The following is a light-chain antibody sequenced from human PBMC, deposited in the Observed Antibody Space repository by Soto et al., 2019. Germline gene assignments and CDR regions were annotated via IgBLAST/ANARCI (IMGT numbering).Light chain of an antibody. J-gene: IGKJ4*01. Sequence: EIVLTQSPGTLSLSPGERATLSCRASQSVSSNYLAWYQQKPGQAPRLLIYGASSRATGIPARFSGSGSGTDFTLTISRLEAEDFAVYYCQQRSNWPLTFGGGTKVDI. V-gene: IGKV3D-20*02. CDR2: GAS. CDR1: QSVSSNY. CDR3: QQRSNWPLT.